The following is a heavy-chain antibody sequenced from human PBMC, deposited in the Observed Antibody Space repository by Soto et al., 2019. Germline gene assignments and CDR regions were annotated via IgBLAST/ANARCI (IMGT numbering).Heavy chain of an antibody. J-gene: IGHJ4*02. CDR2: IYYSGST. CDR1: GGSISSGGYY. CDR3: AGFVVPASRNSDFDY. V-gene: IGHV4-30-4*08. D-gene: IGHD2-15*01. Sequence: SETLSLTCTVSGGSISSGGYYWSWIRQHPGKGLEWIGYIYYSGSTYYNPSLKSRVTISVDTSKNQFSLRLNSVTVADTAVYFCAGFVVPASRNSDFDYWGQGTLVTVSS.